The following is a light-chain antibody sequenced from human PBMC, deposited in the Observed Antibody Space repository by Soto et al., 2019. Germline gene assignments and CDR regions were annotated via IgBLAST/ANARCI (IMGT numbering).Light chain of an antibody. CDR3: QHYSSYSQT. CDR2: KAS. Sequence: IQITQSPSCLSAPVGDRVTITCRASQSISVWLAWYQQKAGKAPNLLIYKASRLESGVPSRFSGSGSETEFTLTISSLQPDDFATYYCQHYSSYSQTFGQGTKVDIK. J-gene: IGKJ1*01. CDR1: QSISVW. V-gene: IGKV1-5*03.